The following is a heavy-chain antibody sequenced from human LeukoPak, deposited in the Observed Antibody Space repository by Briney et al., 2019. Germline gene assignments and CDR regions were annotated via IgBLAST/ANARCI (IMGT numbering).Heavy chain of an antibody. J-gene: IGHJ6*03. V-gene: IGHV1-46*01. D-gene: IGHD3-3*01. Sequence: ASVKVSCKASGYTFTSYYMHWVRQAPGQGLEWMGIINPSGGSTSYAQKLQGRVTMTTDTSTSTAYMELRSLRSDDTAVYYCARVTIFGVVANYYMDVWGKGTTVTVSS. CDR2: INPSGGST. CDR3: ARVTIFGVVANYYMDV. CDR1: GYTFTSYY.